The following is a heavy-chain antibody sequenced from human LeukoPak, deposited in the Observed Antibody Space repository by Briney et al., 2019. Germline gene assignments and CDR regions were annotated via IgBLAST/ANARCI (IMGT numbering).Heavy chain of an antibody. CDR2: ISYDGSNK. J-gene: IGHJ6*03. V-gene: IGHV3-30*03. CDR1: GFTFSSYG. CDR3: TRNSYVGDYYYYMDV. Sequence: GGSLRLSCAASGFTFSSYGMHWVRQAPGKGLEWVAVISYDGSNKYYADSVKGRFTISRDNSKNTLYLQMNSLRAEDTAVYYCTRNSYVGDYYYYMDVWGKGTTVTISS. D-gene: IGHD3-16*01.